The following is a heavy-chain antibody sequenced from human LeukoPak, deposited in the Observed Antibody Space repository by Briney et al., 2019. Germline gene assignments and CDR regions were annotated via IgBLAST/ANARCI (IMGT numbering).Heavy chain of an antibody. CDR1: GGSFSGYY. CDR3: ARRAQKWIRSAMDV. J-gene: IGHJ6*04. V-gene: IGHV4-34*01. Sequence: SETLSLTCAVYGGSFSGYYWSWIRQPPGKGLEWIGEINHSGSTNYNPSLKSRVTISVDTSKKQFSMKLSSVTAAVTAVYYCARRAQKWIRSAMDVWGEGATVTVSS. D-gene: IGHD5-12*01. CDR2: INHSGST.